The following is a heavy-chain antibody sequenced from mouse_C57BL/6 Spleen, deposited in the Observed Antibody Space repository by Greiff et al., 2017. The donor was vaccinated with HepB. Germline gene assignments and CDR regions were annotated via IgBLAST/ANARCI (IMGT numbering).Heavy chain of an antibody. D-gene: IGHD1-1*02. CDR2: IYPGSGST. CDR1: GYTFTSYW. J-gene: IGHJ2*01. CDR3: ARSGYDYGNYCDY. V-gene: IGHV1-55*01. Sequence: LQPGAELVKPGASVKMSCKASGYTFTSYWITWVKQRPGQGLEWIGDIYPGSGSTNYNEKFKSKATLTVDTSSSTAYMQLSSLTSEDSAVYYCARSGYDYGNYCDYWGQGTTLTVSS.